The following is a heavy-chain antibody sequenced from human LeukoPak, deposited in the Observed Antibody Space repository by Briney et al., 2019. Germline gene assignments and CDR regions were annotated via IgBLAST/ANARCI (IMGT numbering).Heavy chain of an antibody. J-gene: IGHJ3*02. V-gene: IGHV3-21*01. CDR1: GFTFSSYS. CDR2: ISSSSYI. CDR3: ARDLTPRYYYDSSGYYRPSGSDAFDI. D-gene: IGHD3-22*01. Sequence: PGGSLRLSCSASGFTFSSYSLKWVRQAPGKGLEWVSSISSSSYIYYADSVKGRFTISRDNAKNSLYLQMNSLRAEDTAVYYCARDLTPRYYYDSSGYYRPSGSDAFDIWGQGTMVTVSS.